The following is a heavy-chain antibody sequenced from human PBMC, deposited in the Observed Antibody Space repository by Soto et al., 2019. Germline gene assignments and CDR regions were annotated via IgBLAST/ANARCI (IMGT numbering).Heavy chain of an antibody. D-gene: IGHD6-25*01. CDR2: IYYSGST. Sequence: SETLSLTCTVSGGSISSYYWSWIRQPPGKGLEWIGYIYYSGSTNYNPSLKSRVTISVDTSKNQFSLKLSSVTAADTAVYYCARGWRRDNWFDPWGQGTLVTVSS. J-gene: IGHJ5*02. CDR3: ARGWRRDNWFDP. V-gene: IGHV4-59*01. CDR1: GGSISSYY.